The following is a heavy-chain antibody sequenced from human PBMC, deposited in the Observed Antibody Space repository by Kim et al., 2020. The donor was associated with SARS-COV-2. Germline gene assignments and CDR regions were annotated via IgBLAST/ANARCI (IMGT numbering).Heavy chain of an antibody. CDR3: ARATGYGMDV. CDR2: GNT. V-gene: IGHV1-3*01. J-gene: IGHJ6*02. Sequence: GNTKYSPKFQGRVTITRDTSASTAYMELSSLRSEDTAVYYCARATGYGMDVWGQGTTVTVSS. D-gene: IGHD4-17*01.